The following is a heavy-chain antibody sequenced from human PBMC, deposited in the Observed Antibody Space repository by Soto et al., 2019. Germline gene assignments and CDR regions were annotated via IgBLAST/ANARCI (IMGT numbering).Heavy chain of an antibody. J-gene: IGHJ5*02. CDR2: IIPILGIA. CDR1: GGTFSSYT. V-gene: IGHV1-69*04. D-gene: IGHD4-4*01. CDR3: ARDKRGNHNWFDP. Sequence: ASVKVSCKASGGTFSSYTISWVRQAPGQGLEWMGRIIPILGIANYAQKFQGRVTITADKSTSTAYMELSSLRSEDTAVYYCARDKRGNHNWFDPWGQGTLVTVSS.